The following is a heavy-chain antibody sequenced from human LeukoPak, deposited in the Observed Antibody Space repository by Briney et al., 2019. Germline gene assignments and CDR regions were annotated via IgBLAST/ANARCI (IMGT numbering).Heavy chain of an antibody. CDR2: ISHDGRTK. D-gene: IGHD5-24*01. CDR3: ARPSPPGDGYNPPDH. CDR1: GFNFDNFA. V-gene: IGHV3-30*04. Sequence: GGSVRLSCVVSGFNFDNFAMHWVRQPLGKGLEWVAVISHDGRTKYYADSMKGRITISRDNSKNTLFLQMNNLRSEDTAVYFCARPSPPGDGYNPPDHWGQGTLVTVSS. J-gene: IGHJ4*02.